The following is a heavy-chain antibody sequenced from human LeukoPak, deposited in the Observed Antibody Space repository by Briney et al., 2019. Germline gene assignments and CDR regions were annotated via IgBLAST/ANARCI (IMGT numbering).Heavy chain of an antibody. CDR3: ARERNSGSYFLGSFDY. CDR2: TRNKANDYTT. D-gene: IGHD1-26*01. Sequence: GGSLRLSCAASGFTFSDHFMDWVRQAPGKGVEWVGRTRNKANDYTTEYAASVRGRFTISRDDSRNSLYLQMNSLQTEDTAVYYCARERNSGSYFLGSFDYWGQGTLVTVSS. J-gene: IGHJ4*02. CDR1: GFTFSDHF. V-gene: IGHV3-72*01.